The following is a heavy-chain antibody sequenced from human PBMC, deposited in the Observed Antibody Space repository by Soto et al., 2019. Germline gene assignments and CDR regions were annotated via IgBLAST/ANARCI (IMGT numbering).Heavy chain of an antibody. CDR3: ARGLYCGGDCYSRPLGYYYGMDV. Sequence: GGSLRLSCAASGFTFSSYGMHWVRQAPGKGLEWVAVIWYDGSNKYYADSVKGRFTISRDNSKNTLYLQMNSLRAEDTAVYYCARGLYCGGDCYSRPLGYYYGMDVWGQGTTVTVS. CDR2: IWYDGSNK. J-gene: IGHJ6*02. CDR1: GFTFSSYG. V-gene: IGHV3-33*01. D-gene: IGHD2-21*02.